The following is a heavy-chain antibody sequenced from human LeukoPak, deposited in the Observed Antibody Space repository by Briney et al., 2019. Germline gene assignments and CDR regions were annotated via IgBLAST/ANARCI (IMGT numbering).Heavy chain of an antibody. CDR3: ARDQKPVSGYWAFDI. D-gene: IGHD3-22*01. V-gene: IGHV4-34*01. Sequence: SETLSLTCAVYGGSFSGYYWSWIRQPPGKGLEWIGEINHSGSTNYNPSLKSRVTISVDTSKNQFSLKLSSVTAADTAVYYCARDQKPVSGYWAFDIWGQGTMVTVSS. J-gene: IGHJ3*02. CDR2: INHSGST. CDR1: GGSFSGYY.